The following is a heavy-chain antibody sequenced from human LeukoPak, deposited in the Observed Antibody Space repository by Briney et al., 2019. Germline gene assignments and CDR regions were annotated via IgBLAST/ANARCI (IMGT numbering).Heavy chain of an antibody. Sequence: GGSLRLSCAASGFTFSSYWMSWVRQAPGKGLQWVANIKQDGSEKYYVDSVKGRFTISRDSAKNSVYLQMNSLRAEDTAVYYCARDFVVPAADDAFDIWGQGTMVTVSS. D-gene: IGHD2-2*01. CDR2: IKQDGSEK. V-gene: IGHV3-7*01. J-gene: IGHJ3*02. CDR1: GFTFSSYW. CDR3: ARDFVVPAADDAFDI.